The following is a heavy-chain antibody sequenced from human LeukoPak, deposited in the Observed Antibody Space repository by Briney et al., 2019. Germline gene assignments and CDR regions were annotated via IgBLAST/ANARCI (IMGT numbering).Heavy chain of an antibody. D-gene: IGHD3-10*01. CDR3: AREGLYGFDY. CDR2: IYYSGST. J-gene: IGHJ4*02. Sequence: PSETLSLTCTVSGGSISSSSYYWGWIRQPPGKGLEWIGSIYYSGSTYYNPSLKSRVTISVDTSKNQFSLKLSSVTAADTAVYYCAREGLYGFDYWGQGTLVTVSS. CDR1: GGSISSSSYY. V-gene: IGHV4-39*07.